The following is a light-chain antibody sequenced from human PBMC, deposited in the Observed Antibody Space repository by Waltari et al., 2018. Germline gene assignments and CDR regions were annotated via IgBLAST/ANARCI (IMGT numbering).Light chain of an antibody. Sequence: QSALTQPASVSGSPGPSITISCTGTSSDVGFYDFVSWFQQHPGKAPKVMIYKDKHRPSGVSNRFSGSKSANTASLTISGLQAEDEADYYCSSYTRRSYWVFGGGTQLTVL. J-gene: IGLJ3*02. CDR3: SSYTRRSYWV. V-gene: IGLV2-14*01. CDR2: KDK. CDR1: SSDVGFYDF.